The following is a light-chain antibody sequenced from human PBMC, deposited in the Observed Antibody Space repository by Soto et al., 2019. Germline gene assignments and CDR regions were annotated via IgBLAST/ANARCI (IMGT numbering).Light chain of an antibody. Sequence: QSVLTQPPSASGSPGQSVTISCTGTSSDVGDYNYVSWYQQHPGKAPKLMIYELNKRPSGVPDRFSGSKSGNTASLTVSGLQAEDEADYYCSSYAGYSNLVFGGGTKLTVL. CDR1: SSDVGDYNY. J-gene: IGLJ2*01. V-gene: IGLV2-8*01. CDR2: ELN. CDR3: SSYAGYSNLV.